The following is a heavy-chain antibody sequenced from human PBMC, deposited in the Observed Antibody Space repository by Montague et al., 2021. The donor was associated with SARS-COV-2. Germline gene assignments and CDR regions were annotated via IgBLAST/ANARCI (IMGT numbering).Heavy chain of an antibody. Sequence: SETLSLTCTVSGGSDSTYDWSWIRLPPGKMLEWIGFLYFSGSATTYNPSLKSRVTISIDTSKNQFSLNLSSVTAADTAVYFCARDQGLRGWFDPRGQGTLVAGSS. V-gene: IGHV4-59*02. CDR2: LYFSGSAT. CDR3: ARDQGLRGWFDP. J-gene: IGHJ5*02. CDR1: GGSDSTYD.